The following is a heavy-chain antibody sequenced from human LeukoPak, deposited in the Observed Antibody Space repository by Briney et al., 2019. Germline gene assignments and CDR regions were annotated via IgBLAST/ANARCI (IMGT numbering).Heavy chain of an antibody. V-gene: IGHV3-23*01. D-gene: IGHD6-19*01. J-gene: IGHJ4*02. Sequence: GGSLRLSCAASGFTLSNNAMSWVRQAPGKGLEWVSTISESDKATYYADSVKGRFTISGDISKDTMYLQMNSLRIEDTAVNYWTEGDSGWYPIDFWGQGALVTVSS. CDR3: TEGDSGWYPIDF. CDR2: ISESDKAT. CDR1: GFTLSNNA.